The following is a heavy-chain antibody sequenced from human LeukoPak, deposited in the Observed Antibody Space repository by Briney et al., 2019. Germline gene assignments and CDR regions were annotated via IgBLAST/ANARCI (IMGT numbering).Heavy chain of an antibody. CDR2: IYYSGST. CDR1: GGSISSYY. J-gene: IGHJ5*02. D-gene: IGHD6-6*01. CDR3: ARERIAARRNWFDP. Sequence: SETLSLTCTVSGGSISSYYWSWIRQPPGKGLERIGYIYYSGSTNYNPSLKSRVTISVDTSKNQFSLKLSSVTAADTAVYYCARERIAARRNWFDPWGRGTLVTVSS. V-gene: IGHV4-59*01.